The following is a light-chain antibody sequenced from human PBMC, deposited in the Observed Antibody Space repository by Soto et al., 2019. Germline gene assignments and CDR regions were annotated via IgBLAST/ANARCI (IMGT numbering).Light chain of an antibody. Sequence: AIQVTQSPSSLSASVGDRVTITCRASQDIRGALAWYQQKPWKAPKLLIYDVSTLENEVPSRFSGSSSGTQFTLTISSLQPEDFGTYYCQQFNSYPITFGRGTGLEIK. CDR2: DVS. CDR1: QDIRGA. CDR3: QQFNSYPIT. J-gene: IGKJ5*01. V-gene: IGKV1-13*02.